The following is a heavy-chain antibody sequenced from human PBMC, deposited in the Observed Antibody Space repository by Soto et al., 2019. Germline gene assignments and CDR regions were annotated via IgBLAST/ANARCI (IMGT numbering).Heavy chain of an antibody. D-gene: IGHD1-26*01. CDR3: ARVKVGVTGRRHFDP. CDR2: IGHSRTYI. J-gene: IGHJ5*02. CDR1: GFTFSSYT. Sequence: EVQLVESGGGLVKPGGSLRLSCAASGFTFSSYTFAWVRQAPGEGLEWVSSIGHSRTYIYYADSMKGRFTVSRDNDNTSLLLQMDRPRVEDTAVYYWARVKVGVTGRRHFDPLGQGAMATVYS. V-gene: IGHV3-21*01.